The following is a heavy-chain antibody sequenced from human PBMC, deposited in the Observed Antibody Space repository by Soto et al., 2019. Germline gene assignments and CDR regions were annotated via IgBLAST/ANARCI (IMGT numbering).Heavy chain of an antibody. V-gene: IGHV1-3*01. D-gene: IGHD2-8*01. CDR2: INAGNGNT. J-gene: IGHJ4*02. Sequence: ASVKVSCKASGYTFTSYAMHWVRQAPGQRLEWMGWINAGNGNTKYSQKFQGRVTITRDTSASTAYMELSSLRSEDTAVYYCARDQAEMYATLEFDYWGQGTLVTVSS. CDR3: ARDQAEMYATLEFDY. CDR1: GYTFTSYA.